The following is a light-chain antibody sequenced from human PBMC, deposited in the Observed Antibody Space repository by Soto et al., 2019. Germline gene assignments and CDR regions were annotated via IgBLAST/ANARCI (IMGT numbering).Light chain of an antibody. Sequence: ETVLTQSPGTLSLSPGERATLSCRASQTINNYVAWYHQKPRQAPRVLIYDSSIRATGVPDRFSGSGSGTDFTLTIGRLEPEDFAVYYCQQYVDSPETFGGGTKVEIK. CDR2: DSS. J-gene: IGKJ4*01. CDR3: QQYVDSPET. V-gene: IGKV3-20*01. CDR1: QTINNY.